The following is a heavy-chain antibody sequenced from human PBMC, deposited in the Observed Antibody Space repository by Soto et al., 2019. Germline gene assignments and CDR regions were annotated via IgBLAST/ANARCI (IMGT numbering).Heavy chain of an antibody. D-gene: IGHD6-13*01. J-gene: IGHJ4*02. CDR1: GASVNSGLWY. CDR2: IFYNGNT. Sequence: SETLSLTCTVSGASVNSGLWYWSWIRQSPGKGLEWIGYIFYNGNTDYNPSLKSRVTVLVDLPKNQFSLKLTSVTAADTATYYCARTFASTWFYYFDQWGQGSLVTVSS. V-gene: IGHV4-61*01. CDR3: ARTFASTWFYYFDQ.